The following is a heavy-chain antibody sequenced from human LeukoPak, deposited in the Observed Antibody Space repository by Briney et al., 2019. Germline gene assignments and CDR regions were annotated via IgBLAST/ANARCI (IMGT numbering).Heavy chain of an antibody. J-gene: IGHJ4*02. CDR3: ASGSLKRISMVRGVTDFDY. Sequence: ASVKVSCKASGYTFTSYGISWVRQAPGQGLEWMGWINPNSGGTNYAQNFQGRVTMTRDTSISTAYMELSRLRSDDTAVYYCASGSLKRISMVRGVTDFDYWGQGTLVTVSS. D-gene: IGHD3-10*01. V-gene: IGHV1-2*02. CDR2: INPNSGGT. CDR1: GYTFTSYG.